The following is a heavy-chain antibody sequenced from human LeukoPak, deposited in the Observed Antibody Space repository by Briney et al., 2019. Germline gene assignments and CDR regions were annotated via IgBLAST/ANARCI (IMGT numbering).Heavy chain of an antibody. V-gene: IGHV6-1*01. Sequence: SQTLSLTCAISGDSVSSTSSAWNWVRQSPSRGLEWLGRTYYRSKWYNDYAVSVKSRITINPDTSKNQFSPQLNSVTPEDTAVYYCARDQGNPYIPLDYWGQGSLVTVSS. D-gene: IGHD2-21*01. CDR3: ARDQGNPYIPLDY. J-gene: IGHJ4*02. CDR2: TYYRSKWYN. CDR1: GDSVSSTSSA.